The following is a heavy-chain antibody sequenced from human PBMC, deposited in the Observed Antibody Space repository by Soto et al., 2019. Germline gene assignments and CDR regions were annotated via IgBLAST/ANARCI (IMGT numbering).Heavy chain of an antibody. Sequence: ASVKVSCKSSGYAFDTYYLHWVRQAPGQGLEWMGVINPSGGRTSYSQKFQGRLTMTRDTATSTVYMELSGLSSEDTAVYYCARERVVTTYYYGMDVWGRGTMVTVSS. J-gene: IGHJ6*02. V-gene: IGHV1-46*02. CDR3: ARERVVTTYYYGMDV. CDR1: GYAFDTYY. D-gene: IGHD4-4*01. CDR2: INPSGGRT.